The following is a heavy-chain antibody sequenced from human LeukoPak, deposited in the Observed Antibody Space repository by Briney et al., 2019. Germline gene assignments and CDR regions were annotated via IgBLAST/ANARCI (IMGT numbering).Heavy chain of an antibody. D-gene: IGHD2-15*01. Sequence: GGSLRLSCAASGFTFSHAWMSWVRQAPGKGLEWVSGINWNGGSTFYADSVKGRFTISRDNAKNSLYLQMNSLRAEDTALYYCARAGGGSWYFDLWGRGTLVTVSS. CDR2: INWNGGST. V-gene: IGHV3-20*04. CDR3: ARAGGGSWYFDL. J-gene: IGHJ2*01. CDR1: GFTFSHAW.